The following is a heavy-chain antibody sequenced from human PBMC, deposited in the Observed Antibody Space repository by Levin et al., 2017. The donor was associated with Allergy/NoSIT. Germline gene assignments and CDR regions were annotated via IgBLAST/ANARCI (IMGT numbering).Heavy chain of an antibody. Sequence: GGSLRLSCAASGFTFSSYGMHWVRQAPGKGLEWVAVIWYDGSNKYYADSVKGRFTISRDNSKNTLYLQMNSLRAEDTAVYYCARDPTAVTHYFDYWGQGTLVTVSS. CDR2: IWYDGSNK. CDR1: GFTFSSYG. V-gene: IGHV3-33*01. J-gene: IGHJ4*02. CDR3: ARDPTAVTHYFDY. D-gene: IGHD6-19*01.